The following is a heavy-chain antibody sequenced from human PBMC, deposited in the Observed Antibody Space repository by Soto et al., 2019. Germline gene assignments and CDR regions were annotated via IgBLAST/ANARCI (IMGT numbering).Heavy chain of an antibody. J-gene: IGHJ4*02. Sequence: QVQLQESGPGLVKPSQTLSLTCTVSGGSISSGGYYWSWIRQHPGKGLEWIGYIYYSGSTYYNPSLRRRVTISVEPSKNQFSRKLSSVTAADTAVYYCARGGRDDYGDYGVDYWGQGTLVTVSS. CDR3: ARGGRDDYGDYGVDY. D-gene: IGHD4-17*01. V-gene: IGHV4-31*03. CDR1: GGSISSGGYY. CDR2: IYYSGST.